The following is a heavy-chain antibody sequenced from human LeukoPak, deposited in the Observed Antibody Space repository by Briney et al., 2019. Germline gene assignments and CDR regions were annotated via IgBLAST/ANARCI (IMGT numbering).Heavy chain of an antibody. CDR2: ISGNGGST. Sequence: PGGSLRLSCSASGFTFSSYAIHWVRQAPGKGLEYVSGISGNGGSTYYADSVKGRFTISRDNSKNTVYLQMSSLRAEDTAVYYCVKEGLTLTTIYFHHWGQGTLVTVSS. V-gene: IGHV3-64D*09. CDR1: GFTFSSYA. J-gene: IGHJ1*01. CDR3: VKEGLTLTTIYFHH. D-gene: IGHD1-1*01.